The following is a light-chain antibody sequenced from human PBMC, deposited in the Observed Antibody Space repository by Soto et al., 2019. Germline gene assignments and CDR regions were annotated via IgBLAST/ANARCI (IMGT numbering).Light chain of an antibody. CDR1: PSVNSNF. J-gene: IGKJ1*01. CDR2: GAS. Sequence: EIVLTQSPGTLSLSPGERATLSCRASPSVNSNFLAWYQQKPGQAPRLLISGASNRATGIPDSFSGSGSGTDFTLTISRLEPEDFAVYYCQQYGNSPRTFGQGTKVELK. CDR3: QQYGNSPRT. V-gene: IGKV3-20*01.